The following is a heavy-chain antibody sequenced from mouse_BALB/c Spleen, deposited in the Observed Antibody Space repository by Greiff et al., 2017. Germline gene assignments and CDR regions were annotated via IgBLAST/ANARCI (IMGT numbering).Heavy chain of an antibody. CDR3: AREYGAFAY. Sequence: EVKLMESGGGLVQPGGSRKLSCAASGFTFSSFGMHWVRQAPEKGLEWVAYISSGSSTIYYADTVKGRFTISRDNPKNTLFLQMTSLRSEDTAMYYCAREYGAFAYWGQGTLVTVSA. D-gene: IGHD2-10*02. CDR2: ISSGSSTI. J-gene: IGHJ3*01. CDR1: GFTFSSFG. V-gene: IGHV5-17*02.